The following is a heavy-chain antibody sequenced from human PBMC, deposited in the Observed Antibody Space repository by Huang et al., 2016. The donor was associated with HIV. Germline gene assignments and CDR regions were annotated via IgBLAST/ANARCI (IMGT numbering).Heavy chain of an antibody. Sequence: QLQLQESGPGLVKPSQTLSLTCRVSGAALSNGGYYWRWIHPPPGKGLEWIGHTFYHGTTYYNPSLKSRITISVDTSNNHFSLKMTSVTAADTALYFCARDPIYYDRFYIDVWGKGTTVIVSS. D-gene: IGHD3-3*01. CDR1: GAALSNGGYY. CDR3: ARDPIYYDRFYIDV. CDR2: TFYHGTT. J-gene: IGHJ6*03. V-gene: IGHV4-30-4*08.